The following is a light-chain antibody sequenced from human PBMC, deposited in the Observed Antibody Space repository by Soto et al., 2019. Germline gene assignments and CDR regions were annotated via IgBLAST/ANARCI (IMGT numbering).Light chain of an antibody. CDR3: RQYYDVAST. V-gene: IGKV4-1*01. CDR1: QSLLYNSNNKNY. Sequence: DIVMSQSPDSLAVSLGERATINCKSSQSLLYNSNNKNYLAWYQQRPGQPPKLLIYWASTRESGVPDRFSGSGSGTDFTLTISSLQAEDVAVYYCRQYYDVASTFGQGTNLAIK. CDR2: WAS. J-gene: IGKJ2*01.